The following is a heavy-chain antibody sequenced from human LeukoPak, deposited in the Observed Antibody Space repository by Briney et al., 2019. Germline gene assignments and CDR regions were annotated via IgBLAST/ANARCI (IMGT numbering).Heavy chain of an antibody. D-gene: IGHD3-16*01. V-gene: IGHV3-33*06. CDR1: GFTFSSYG. CDR2: IWYDGSNK. Sequence: GGSLRLSCAASGFTFSSYGMHWVRQAPGKGLEWVAVIWYDGSNKYYADSVKGRFTISRDNSKNTLYLQMNSLRADDTAIYYCAKDHYDNWFDPWGQGTLVTVSS. CDR3: AKDHYDNWFDP. J-gene: IGHJ5*02.